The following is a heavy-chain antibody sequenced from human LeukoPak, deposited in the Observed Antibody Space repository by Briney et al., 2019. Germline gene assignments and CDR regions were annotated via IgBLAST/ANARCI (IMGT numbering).Heavy chain of an antibody. CDR3: ARHYCLYGPSCVSSPYSYYFDL. V-gene: IGHV4-4*09. J-gene: IGHJ2*01. CDR1: GGSLSSYY. Sequence: SETLSLICTVSGGSLSSYYWSWIREPPGKGLEWIGYLYTSGNTNYNSSLNCRITISVDTFRNQLSLKLSSVTAAATAVYYCARHYCLYGPSCVSSPYSYYFDLWGGGTLVTVSS. CDR2: LYTSGNT. D-gene: IGHD2-2*01.